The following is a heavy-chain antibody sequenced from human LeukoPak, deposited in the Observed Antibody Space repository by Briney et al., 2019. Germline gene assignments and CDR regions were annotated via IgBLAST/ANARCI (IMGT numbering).Heavy chain of an antibody. CDR2: ISSSGSTI. CDR1: GFTFSDYY. Sequence: GGSLRLSCAASGFTFSDYYMSWIRQAPGKGLEWVSYISSSGSTIYYADSVKGRFTISRDNSKNTLYLQMNSLRAEDTAVYYCAKDYYGSGSLVYWGQGTLVTVSS. CDR3: AKDYYGSGSLVY. J-gene: IGHJ4*02. D-gene: IGHD3-10*01. V-gene: IGHV3-11*04.